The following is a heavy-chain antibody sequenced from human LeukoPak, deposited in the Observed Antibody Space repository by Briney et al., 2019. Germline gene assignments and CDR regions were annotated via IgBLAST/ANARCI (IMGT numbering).Heavy chain of an antibody. V-gene: IGHV3-21*01. J-gene: IGHJ6*03. CDR1: GFTFSSYE. Sequence: GGSLRLSCAASGFTFSSYEMNWVRQAPGKGLEWVSSISSSSSYIYYADSVKGRFTISRDNAKNSLYLQMNSLRAEDTAVYYCARVGQYCSGGSCSKFDYYYMDVWGKGTTVTVSS. CDR2: ISSSSSYI. CDR3: ARVGQYCSGGSCSKFDYYYMDV. D-gene: IGHD2-15*01.